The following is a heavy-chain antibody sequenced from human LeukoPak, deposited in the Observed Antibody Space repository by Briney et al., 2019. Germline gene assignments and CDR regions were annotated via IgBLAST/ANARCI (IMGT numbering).Heavy chain of an antibody. CDR1: GFTFSSYG. Sequence: GRSLRLSCAASGFTFSSYGMHWVRQAPGKGLEGVAVISYDGSNKYYADSVKGRFTISRDNSKNTLYLQMNSLRAEDTAVYYCAKDISGYNWNYGAFDYWGQGTLVTVSS. J-gene: IGHJ4*02. CDR3: AKDISGYNWNYGAFDY. CDR2: ISYDGSNK. V-gene: IGHV3-30*18. D-gene: IGHD1-7*01.